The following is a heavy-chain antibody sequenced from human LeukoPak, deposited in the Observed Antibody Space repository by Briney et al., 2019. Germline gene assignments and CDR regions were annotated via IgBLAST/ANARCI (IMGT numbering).Heavy chain of an antibody. V-gene: IGHV4-31*03. CDR2: ISYSGST. CDR1: GXSFSSGDYY. CDR3: ARGVPYYHDSSGATRAAFDI. J-gene: IGHJ3*02. Sequence: PSQTLSLTCTVSGXSFSSGDYYWTWIRQHPGKGPEWIGYISYSGSTYYNPSLKSRVIISVDTSKNQFSLKLTSVTAADTAVYYCARGVPYYHDSSGATRAAFDIWGQGTMVTVSS. D-gene: IGHD3-22*01.